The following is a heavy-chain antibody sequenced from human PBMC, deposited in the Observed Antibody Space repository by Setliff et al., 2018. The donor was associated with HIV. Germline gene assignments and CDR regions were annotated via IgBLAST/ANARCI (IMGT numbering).Heavy chain of an antibody. Sequence: ASVKVSCKVSGYTFTGYFIHWVRQAPGQGFEWMGGVIPIFGTANYTQKFQGRVTITADESTSTAYMELSSLRSEDTAVYYCAKGGYYDSTGYYYYYLYYLDEWGKGTTVTVSS. D-gene: IGHD3-22*01. CDR3: AKGGYYDSTGYYYYYLYYLDE. CDR1: GYTFTGYF. CDR2: VIPIFGTA. J-gene: IGHJ6*03. V-gene: IGHV1-69*13.